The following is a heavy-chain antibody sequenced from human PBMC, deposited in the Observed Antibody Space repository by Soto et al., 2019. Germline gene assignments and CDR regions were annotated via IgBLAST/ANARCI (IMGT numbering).Heavy chain of an antibody. J-gene: IGHJ1*01. Sequence: SVKVSCKASGGTFSSYAISWVRQAPGQGLEWMGGIIPIFGTANYAQKFQGRVTITADESTSTAYMELSSLRSEDTAEYYYAAETIEVAARWGQGTLVTVSS. V-gene: IGHV1-69*13. D-gene: IGHD6-19*01. CDR2: IIPIFGTA. CDR3: AAETIEVAAR. CDR1: GGTFSSYA.